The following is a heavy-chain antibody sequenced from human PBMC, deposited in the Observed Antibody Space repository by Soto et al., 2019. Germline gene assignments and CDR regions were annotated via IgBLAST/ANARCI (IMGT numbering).Heavy chain of an antibody. J-gene: IGHJ6*02. V-gene: IGHV1-46*01. Sequence: SAKVSFQASCCTFPSYYMHWVRQAPGQGLEWMGIINPSRGNTSYAQNFQSRVTMTRDTSTSTVYMELSSLRSEDTAVYYCAREGDCSSASCYFYYYYYYGMDVWGQGTTVTVSS. D-gene: IGHD2-2*01. CDR2: INPSRGNT. CDR3: AREGDCSSASCYFYYYYYYGMDV. CDR1: CCTFPSYY.